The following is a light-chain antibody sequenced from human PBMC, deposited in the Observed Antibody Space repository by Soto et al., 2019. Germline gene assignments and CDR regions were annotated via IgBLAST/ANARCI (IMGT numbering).Light chain of an antibody. CDR3: QQSYIEPWGT. CDR2: AAS. V-gene: IGKV1-39*01. J-gene: IGKJ1*01. CDR1: QNINNY. Sequence: DIQMTQSPSSLSASVGDRVTITCRASQNINNYLNWYQQRPGKAPKLLIYAASTLQSGVPSRFSGSGSGTDFTLAISSLRPEDFATYYCQQSYIEPWGTCGQGTRVESK.